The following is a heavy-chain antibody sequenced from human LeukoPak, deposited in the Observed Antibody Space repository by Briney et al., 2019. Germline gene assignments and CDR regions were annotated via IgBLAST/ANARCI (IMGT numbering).Heavy chain of an antibody. J-gene: IGHJ3*02. Sequence: ASVKVSCTASGYTFIIYYIHWVRQAPGQGLEWMGIINPGGGSTTYAQKFQGRVTMTRDTSISTAYMELSRLRSDDTAVYYCAREGRGWAFDIWGQGTMVTVSS. V-gene: IGHV1-46*01. CDR1: GYTFIIYY. D-gene: IGHD2-15*01. CDR2: INPGGGST. CDR3: AREGRGWAFDI.